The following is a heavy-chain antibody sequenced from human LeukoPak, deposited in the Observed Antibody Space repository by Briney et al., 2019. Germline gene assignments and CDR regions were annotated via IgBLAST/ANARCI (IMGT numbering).Heavy chain of an antibody. CDR1: GYTFTSYD. Sequence: VASVKVSCKASGYTFTSYDISWVRQATGQVLEWMGWMNPNSGNTGCAQKFQGRVTMTRNTSISTAYMELSSLRSEDTAVYYCARGMTTYYDFWSGLNYYYYGMDVWGQGTTVTVSS. V-gene: IGHV1-8*01. CDR3: ARGMTTYYDFWSGLNYYYYGMDV. CDR2: MNPNSGNT. D-gene: IGHD3-3*01. J-gene: IGHJ6*02.